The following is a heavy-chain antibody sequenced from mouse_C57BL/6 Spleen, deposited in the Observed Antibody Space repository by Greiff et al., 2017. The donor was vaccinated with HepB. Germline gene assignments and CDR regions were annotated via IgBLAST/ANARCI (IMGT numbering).Heavy chain of an antibody. Sequence: QVQLQQPGAELVMPGASVKLSCKASGYTFTSYWMHWVKQRPGQGLEWIGEIDPSDSYTNYNQKFKGKSTLTVDKSSSTAYMQLSSLTSEDSAVYYCARSGAATDYYAMDYWGQGTSVTVSS. CDR3: ARSGAATDYYAMDY. J-gene: IGHJ4*01. CDR1: GYTFTSYW. V-gene: IGHV1-69*01. D-gene: IGHD1-1*01. CDR2: IDPSDSYT.